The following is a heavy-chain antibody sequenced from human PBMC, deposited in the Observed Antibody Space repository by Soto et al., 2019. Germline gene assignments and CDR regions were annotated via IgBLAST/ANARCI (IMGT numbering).Heavy chain of an antibody. CDR2: IRNRGDKT. D-gene: IGHD2-21*01. CDR1: GFTFSAYA. Sequence: EVQLLESGGGLVQPGGSLRLSCAASGFTFSAYAMSWVRQAPGKGLEWVSGIRNRGDKTYYRDSVKGRFTISRDNSKNTLYLQMSSLRAEDTAVYFCAKETGEVGIPLFDYWGQGTLVTVSS. V-gene: IGHV3-23*01. J-gene: IGHJ4*02. CDR3: AKETGEVGIPLFDY.